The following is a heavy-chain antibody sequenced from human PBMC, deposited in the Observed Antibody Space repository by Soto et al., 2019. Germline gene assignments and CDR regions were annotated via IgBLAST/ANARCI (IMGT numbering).Heavy chain of an antibody. J-gene: IGHJ6*02. V-gene: IGHV3-23*01. Sequence: GGSLRLSCAASGFTFSSYAMSWVRQAPGKGLEWVSAISGSGGSTYYADSVKGRLTISRDNSKNTLYLQMNSLGAEDTAVYYCAKAKYGSGSYYRSYYGMDVWGQGTTVTVSS. D-gene: IGHD3-10*01. CDR2: ISGSGGST. CDR1: GFTFSSYA. CDR3: AKAKYGSGSYYRSYYGMDV.